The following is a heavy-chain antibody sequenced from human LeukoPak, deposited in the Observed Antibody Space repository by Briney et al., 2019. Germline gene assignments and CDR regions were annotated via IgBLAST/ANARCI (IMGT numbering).Heavy chain of an antibody. V-gene: IGHV4-34*01. CDR1: GGSFSGYY. J-gene: IGHJ6*03. D-gene: IGHD3-10*01. Sequence: SETLSLTCAVYGGSFSGYYWSWIRQPPGKGLEWIGEINHSGSTNYNPSLKSRVTISVDTSKNQFSLKLSSVTAADTAVYYCARDVWGIGSARHYYYYYMDVWGKGTTVTISS. CDR3: ARDVWGIGSARHYYYYYMDV. CDR2: INHSGST.